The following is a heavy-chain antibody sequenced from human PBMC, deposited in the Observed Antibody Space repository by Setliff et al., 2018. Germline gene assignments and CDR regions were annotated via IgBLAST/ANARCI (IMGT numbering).Heavy chain of an antibody. CDR2: ISGRDSST. Sequence: PGGSLRLSCAASGFTFSSYGMHWVRQAPGKGLEWVSAISGRDSSTYYADSVKGRFTISRDNSKNTLYLQMNSLRAEDTAVYFCAKEGGGYSYDTSGYYFDYYYYYYMDVWGKGTTVTVSS. CDR1: GFTFSSYG. V-gene: IGHV3-23*01. J-gene: IGHJ6*03. D-gene: IGHD3-22*01. CDR3: AKEGGGYSYDTSGYYFDYYYYYYMDV.